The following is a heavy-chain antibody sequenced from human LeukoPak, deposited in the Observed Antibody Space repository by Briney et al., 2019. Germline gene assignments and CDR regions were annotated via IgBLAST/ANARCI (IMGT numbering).Heavy chain of an antibody. CDR1: GGSISSGGYS. Sequence: SETLSLTCAVSGGSISSGGYSWSWIRQPPGKGLEWIGYIYHSGSTYYNPSLKSRVTISVDRSKNQFSLKLSSVTAADTAVYYCARGTQGYYDSSGYYPNWFDPWAREPWSPSPQ. CDR2: IYHSGST. CDR3: ARGTQGYYDSSGYYPNWFDP. J-gene: IGHJ5*02. D-gene: IGHD3-22*01. V-gene: IGHV4-30-2*01.